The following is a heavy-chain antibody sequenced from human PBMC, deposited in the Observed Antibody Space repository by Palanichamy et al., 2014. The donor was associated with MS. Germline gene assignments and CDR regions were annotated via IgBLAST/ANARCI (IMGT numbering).Heavy chain of an antibody. CDR1: GGSITTSSYY. CDR3: ARAYSSGYYFDY. Sequence: QLQLQESGPGLVKPSETLSLTCTVSGGSITTSSYYWVWIRQPPGKRLEWIGSVFHTGISYYTPSLASRVTISVDPSKNQFSLRLASVTAADTAVFYCARAYSSGYYFDYWGQGTLVTVSS. CDR2: VFHTGIS. D-gene: IGHD6-19*01. V-gene: IGHV4-39*01. J-gene: IGHJ4*02.